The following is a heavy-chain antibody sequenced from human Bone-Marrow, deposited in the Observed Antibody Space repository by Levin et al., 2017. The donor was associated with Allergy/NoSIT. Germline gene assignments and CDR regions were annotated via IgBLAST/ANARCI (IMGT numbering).Heavy chain of an antibody. J-gene: IGHJ5*02. Sequence: PGESLKISCAASGFTFTNYAMTWVRQAPGKGLEWVSSISGDSSGSYYADSVKGRFTVSRDNSKNTLCLQMNSLRGEETAVYYCAKDVLPGSKSGDIWYMSNLFDPWGQGTLVTVSS. CDR3: AKDVLPGSKSGDIWYMSNLFDP. CDR1: GFTFTNYA. V-gene: IGHV3-23*01. CDR2: ISGDSSGS. D-gene: IGHD1-14*01.